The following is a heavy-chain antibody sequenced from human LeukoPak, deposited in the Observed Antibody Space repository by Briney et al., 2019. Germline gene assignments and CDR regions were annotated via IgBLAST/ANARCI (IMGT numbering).Heavy chain of an antibody. CDR2: IRGGGDP. D-gene: IGHD1-1*01. V-gene: IGHV3-23*01. CDR1: GFSFSNYG. J-gene: IGHJ4*02. Sequence: PGGSLRLSCAASGFSFSNYGMSSVRPPPAGGPGWVSSIRGGGDPFYADSVKGRFTLYSDDSRKTVYLQLSNLRVEDTAIYYCAKANWVSNADAVWWGQGTQVTVSS. CDR3: AKANWVSNADAVW.